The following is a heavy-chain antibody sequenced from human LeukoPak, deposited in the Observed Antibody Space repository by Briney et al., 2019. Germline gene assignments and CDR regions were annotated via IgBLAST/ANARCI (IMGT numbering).Heavy chain of an antibody. J-gene: IGHJ4*02. D-gene: IGHD2-2*01. CDR1: GFTFDDYA. V-gene: IGHV3-23*01. Sequence: GGSLRLSCAASGFTFDDYAMHWVRQAPGKGLEWVSAISGSGGSTYYADSVKGRFTISRDNSKNTLYLQMNSLRAEDTAVYYCAKDGDQLLSDLFDYWGQGTLVTVSS. CDR2: ISGSGGST. CDR3: AKDGDQLLSDLFDY.